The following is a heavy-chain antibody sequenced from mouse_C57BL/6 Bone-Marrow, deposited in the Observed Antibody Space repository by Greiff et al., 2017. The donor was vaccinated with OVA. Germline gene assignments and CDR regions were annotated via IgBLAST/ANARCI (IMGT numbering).Heavy chain of an antibody. CDR2: IDPSDSYT. CDR3: ARNSYRYYYAMDY. D-gene: IGHD3-3*01. J-gene: IGHJ4*01. V-gene: IGHV1-59*01. CDR1: GYTFTSYW. Sequence: QVQLQQPGAELVRPGTSVKLSCKASGYTFTSYWMHWVKQRPGQGLEWIGVIDPSDSYTNYNQKFKGKATLTVDTSSSTAYMQLSSLTSEDSAVYYCARNSYRYYYAMDYWGQGTSVTVSS.